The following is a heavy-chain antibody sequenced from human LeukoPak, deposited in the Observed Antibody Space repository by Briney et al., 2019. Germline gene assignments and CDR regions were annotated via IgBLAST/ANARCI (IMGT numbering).Heavy chain of an antibody. CDR3: ASMVGANSDAFDI. V-gene: IGHV3-21*01. D-gene: IGHD1-26*01. CDR1: GFTFCSYS. J-gene: IGHJ3*02. Sequence: GGSLRLSCAASGFTFCSYSLNWVREAPGKRLEWVSSIISSSSYIYYADSVKGLFTISRDNAKNSLYLQMNSLRAEDTAVYYCASMVGANSDAFDIWGQGTMVAVSS. CDR2: IISSSSYI.